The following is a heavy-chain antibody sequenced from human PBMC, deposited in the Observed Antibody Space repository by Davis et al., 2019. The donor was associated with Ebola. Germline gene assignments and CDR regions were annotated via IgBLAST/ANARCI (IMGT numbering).Heavy chain of an antibody. CDR3: ARVLVYSSSSGRGWWFDP. Sequence: SETLSLTCTVSGGSISSYYWSWIRQPPGKGLEWIGYIYYSGSTNYNPSLKSRVTISVDTSKNQFSLKLSSVTAADTAVYYCARVLVYSSSSGRGWWFDPWGQGTLVTVSS. CDR2: IYYSGST. V-gene: IGHV4-59*12. J-gene: IGHJ5*02. CDR1: GGSISSYY. D-gene: IGHD6-6*01.